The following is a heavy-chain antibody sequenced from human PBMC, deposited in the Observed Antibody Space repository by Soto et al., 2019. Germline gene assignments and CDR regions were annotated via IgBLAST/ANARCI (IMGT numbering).Heavy chain of an antibody. D-gene: IGHD3-22*01. CDR2: IDPSDSQT. Sequence: GESLKISCKGPGYSFAGYWIAWVRQKPGKGLEWMGRIDPSDSQTYYSPSFRGHVTISVTKSITTVFLQWSSLRASDTAMYYCARQIYDSDTGPNFQYYFDSWGQGTPVTVSS. J-gene: IGHJ4*02. CDR1: GYSFAGYW. V-gene: IGHV5-10-1*01. CDR3: ARQIYDSDTGPNFQYYFDS.